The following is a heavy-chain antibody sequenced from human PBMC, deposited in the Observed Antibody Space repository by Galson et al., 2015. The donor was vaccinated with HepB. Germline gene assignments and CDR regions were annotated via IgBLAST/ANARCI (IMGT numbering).Heavy chain of an antibody. CDR2: IYPGDSDT. D-gene: IGHD3-22*01. Sequence: QSGAEVKKPGESLKISCKGSGFTFTRYWIGWVRQMPGKGLEWMGIIYPGDSDTRYSASFQGQVTFSADKSITTAYLQWSNLKASDTAMYYCARASDSSGFDIWGQGTMVTVSS. V-gene: IGHV5-51*01. CDR1: GFTFTRYW. J-gene: IGHJ3*02. CDR3: ARASDSSGFDI.